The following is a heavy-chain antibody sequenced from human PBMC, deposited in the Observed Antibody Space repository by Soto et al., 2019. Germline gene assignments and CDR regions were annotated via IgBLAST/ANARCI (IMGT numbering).Heavy chain of an antibody. J-gene: IGHJ4*02. V-gene: IGHV3-23*01. CDR2: ISGTGGST. CDR3: EKEGNGVGAPDY. Sequence: GGSLRLSCAASGFTFSNYVLSWVRQAPGKGLEWVSAISGTGGSTYYADSVKGRFTISRDNSKNTLYVQMNSLRVEDTAVYYREKEGNGVGAPDYGGKGTRVPVSS. D-gene: IGHD3-10*01. CDR1: GFTFSNYV.